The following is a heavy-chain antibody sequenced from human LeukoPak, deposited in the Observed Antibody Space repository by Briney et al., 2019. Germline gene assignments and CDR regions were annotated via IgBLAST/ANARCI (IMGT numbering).Heavy chain of an antibody. CDR1: GFTVSSNY. CDR2: IYSGGGT. J-gene: IGHJ3*02. CDR3: ARARQAGYYYDSSGYAETHDAFDI. V-gene: IGHV3-53*01. D-gene: IGHD3-22*01. Sequence: GGSLRLSCAASGFTVSSNYMSWVRQAPGKGLEWVSVIYSGGGTYYADSVKGRFTISRDNSKNTLYLQMNSLRAEDTAVYYCARARQAGYYYDSSGYAETHDAFDIWGQGTMVTVSS.